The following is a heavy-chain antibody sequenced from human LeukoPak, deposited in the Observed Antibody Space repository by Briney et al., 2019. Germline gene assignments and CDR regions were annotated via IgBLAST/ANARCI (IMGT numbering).Heavy chain of an antibody. V-gene: IGHV3-33*06. J-gene: IGHJ5*02. CDR1: GFTFSSYG. CDR3: AKDGKDIVATFWFDP. Sequence: GGSLRLSCAASGFTFSSYGMHWVRQAPGKGLEWVAVIWYDGSNKYYADSVKGRFTISRDNSKNTVYLQMNSLRAEDTAVYYCAKDGKDIVATFWFDPWGQGTLVTVSS. CDR2: IWYDGSNK. D-gene: IGHD5-12*01.